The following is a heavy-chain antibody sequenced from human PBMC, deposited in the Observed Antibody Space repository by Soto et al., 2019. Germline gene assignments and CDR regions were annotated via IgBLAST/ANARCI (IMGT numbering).Heavy chain of an antibody. Sequence: GGALSVSSAASGCNVSSYSMNWFRQGPGKVLEQVSPISNSTKHLSYPAPVNGRHTIPRDNAKHSLYLQMTRLRAQDTAVYYCARERRHVFRFLEWAHYGMDVWGQGTTVPVSS. CDR3: ARERRHVFRFLEWAHYGMDV. J-gene: IGHJ6*02. CDR2: ISNSTKHL. CDR1: GCNVSSYS. V-gene: IGHV3-21*01. D-gene: IGHD3-3*01.